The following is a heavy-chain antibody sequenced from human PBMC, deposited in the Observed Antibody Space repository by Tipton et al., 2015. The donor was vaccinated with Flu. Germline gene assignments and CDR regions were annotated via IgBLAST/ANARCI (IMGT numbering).Heavy chain of an antibody. CDR3: ARGKDWEDAFDI. CDR1: GGSISSYY. V-gene: IGHV4-4*07. J-gene: IGHJ3*02. Sequence: TLSLTCTVSGGSISSYYWSWIRQPAGKGLEWIGRIYTSGSTNYNPSLKSRVTMSVDTSKNQFSLRLSSVTAADTAVYYCARGKDWEDAFDIWGQGTMVTVSS. D-gene: IGHD1-26*01. CDR2: IYTSGST.